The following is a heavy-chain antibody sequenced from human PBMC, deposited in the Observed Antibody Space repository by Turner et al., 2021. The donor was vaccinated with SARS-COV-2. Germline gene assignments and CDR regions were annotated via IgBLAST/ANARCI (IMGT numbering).Heavy chain of an antibody. CDR2: FYHSWGT. CDR1: GSSVSSGSYH. V-gene: IGHV4-61*01. Sequence: QVQLQESGPGLVKPSETLSLTCTVSGSSVSSGSYHWSWVRQPPGKGLEWIGYFYHSWGTNYNPSLKSRVTISMDTSKNQFSLKLSSVTAADTAVYYCARGRGGIVVAWGQGTPVTVSS. CDR3: ARGRGGIVVA. D-gene: IGHD6-19*01. J-gene: IGHJ5*02.